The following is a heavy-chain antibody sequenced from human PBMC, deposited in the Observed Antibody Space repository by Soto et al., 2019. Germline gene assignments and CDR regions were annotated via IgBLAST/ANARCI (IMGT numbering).Heavy chain of an antibody. D-gene: IGHD6-19*01. CDR1: GFTFNTFD. CDR3: VKGAWCDD. V-gene: IGHV3-23*01. Sequence: EVQLLESGGGLVQPGGSLRLSCAASGFTFNTFDMTWVRQAPGKGLEWVSGIRGADGRTYYADSLKGRFTISRDNSKNTLFLQVTSLRVEDTAVYYCVKGAWCDDWGQGTLVTVSS. J-gene: IGHJ4*02. CDR2: IRGADGRT.